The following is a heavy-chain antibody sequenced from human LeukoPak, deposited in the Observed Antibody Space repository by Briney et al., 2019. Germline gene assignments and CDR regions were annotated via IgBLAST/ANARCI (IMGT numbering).Heavy chain of an antibody. V-gene: IGHV1-18*01. D-gene: IGHD3-22*01. CDR1: GYTFTSYG. CDR3: ARDYYDSSGYLRDY. J-gene: IGHJ4*02. Sequence: ASVKVSCKASGYTFTSYGISWVRQAPGQGLEWMGWISAYNGNTNYAQKLQGRITMTTDTSTSTAFMDLRSLRSDDTAVYYCARDYYDSSGYLRDYWGQGTLVTVSS. CDR2: ISAYNGNT.